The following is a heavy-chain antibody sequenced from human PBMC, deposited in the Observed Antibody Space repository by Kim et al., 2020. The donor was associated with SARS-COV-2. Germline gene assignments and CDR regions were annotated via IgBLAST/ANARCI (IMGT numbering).Heavy chain of an antibody. CDR1: GGSFSGYY. V-gene: IGHV4-34*01. CDR3: ARRLRARASFINWFDP. CDR2: INHLGTA. Sequence: SETLSLTCAVSGGSFSGYYWTWIRQPPGKGLEWIGEINHLGTADYNPSLKSRLTLSRDTSKNQFSLRLDSVTAADTAIYYCARRLRARASFINWFDPWD. D-gene: IGHD6-6*01. J-gene: IGHJ5*02.